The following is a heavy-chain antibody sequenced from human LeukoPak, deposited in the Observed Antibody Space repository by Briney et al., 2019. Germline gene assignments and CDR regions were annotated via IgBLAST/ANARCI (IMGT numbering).Heavy chain of an antibody. Sequence: GGSLRLSCAASGFTFSSYEMNWVRQAPGKGLEWVSYISSSGSTIYYADSVKGRFTISRDNARNSLYLQMNSLRAEDTAVYYCARDQWLVRDHYMDGGGKGTTVIVSS. CDR1: GFTFSSYE. CDR2: ISSSGSTI. D-gene: IGHD6-19*01. CDR3: ARDQWLVRDHYMDG. J-gene: IGHJ6*03. V-gene: IGHV3-48*03.